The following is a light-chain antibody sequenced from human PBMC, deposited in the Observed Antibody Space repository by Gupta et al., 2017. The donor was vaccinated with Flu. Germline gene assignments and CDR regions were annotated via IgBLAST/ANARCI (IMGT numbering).Light chain of an antibody. J-gene: IGLJ3*02. CDR1: STDIGRYNH. CDR2: EVT. Sequence: SVTISCAGSSTDIGRYNHVSWYQQTPGTAPKVKIYEVTIRPSGVPDRFYGSKSGTTASLTISGLQAEDEGDYYCTAIANSGAVLFGGGTKLTVL. V-gene: IGLV2-18*02. CDR3: TAIANSGAVL.